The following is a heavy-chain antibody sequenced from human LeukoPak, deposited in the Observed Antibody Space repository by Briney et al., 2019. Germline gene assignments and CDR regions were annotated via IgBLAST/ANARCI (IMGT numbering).Heavy chain of an antibody. Sequence: SETLSLTCAVYGGSFSGYYWSWIRQPPGKGLEWIGEINHSGSTNYNPSLKSRVTISVDTSKNQFSLKLSSVTAADTAVYYCARLEYSYGYGQFDYWGQGTLVTVSS. CDR3: ARLEYSYGYGQFDY. CDR1: GGSFSGYY. J-gene: IGHJ4*02. V-gene: IGHV4-34*01. CDR2: INHSGST. D-gene: IGHD5-18*01.